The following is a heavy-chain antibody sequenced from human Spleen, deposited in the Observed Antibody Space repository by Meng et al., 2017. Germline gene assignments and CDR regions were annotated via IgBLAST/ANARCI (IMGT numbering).Heavy chain of an antibody. D-gene: IGHD6-19*01. CDR3: AGGAVARQNYFDY. Sequence: SETLSLTCAVSGYSTTGSYYWSWIRQPPGKGLEWIGYIYYSGSIIYNPPLKSRLTISIDTSKDQFSLKLTTVTAADTAVYYCAGGAVARQNYFDYWGQGTLVTVSS. J-gene: IGHJ4*02. CDR1: GYSTTGSYY. V-gene: IGHV4-59*01. CDR2: IYYSGSI.